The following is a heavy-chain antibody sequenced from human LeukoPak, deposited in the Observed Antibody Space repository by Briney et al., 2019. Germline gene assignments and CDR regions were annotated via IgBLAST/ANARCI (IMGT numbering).Heavy chain of an antibody. CDR3: ARHDYSNPRLDY. J-gene: IGHJ4*02. CDR1: GGSISSYY. D-gene: IGHD4-11*01. V-gene: IGHV4-59*08. Sequence: PSETLSLTCTVSGGSISSYYWSWIRQPPGKGLDWFGYISYRGYTNYNPSLKSRDTISVDTSKNQFSLKLSSVTAADTAVYYCARHDYSNPRLDYWGQGTLVTVSS. CDR2: ISYRGYT.